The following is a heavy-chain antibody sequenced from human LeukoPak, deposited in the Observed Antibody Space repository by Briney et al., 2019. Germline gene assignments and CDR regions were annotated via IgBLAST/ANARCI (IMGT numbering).Heavy chain of an antibody. CDR2: IKEDGSDK. Sequence: PGGSLRLSCIASGFTFSNSWMTWVRQAPGKGLEWVANIKEDGSDKQYADSVKGRFTISRDNAKNSVYLQMNSLRAEDTAVYYCAKFDGGYYFDAFDIWGQGTMVTVSS. CDR1: GFTFSNSW. CDR3: AKFDGGYYFDAFDI. D-gene: IGHD3-22*01. V-gene: IGHV3-7*03. J-gene: IGHJ3*02.